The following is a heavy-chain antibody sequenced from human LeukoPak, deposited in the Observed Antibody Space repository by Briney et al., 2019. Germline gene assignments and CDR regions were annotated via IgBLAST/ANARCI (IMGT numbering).Heavy chain of an antibody. J-gene: IGHJ4*02. V-gene: IGHV1-69*05. Sequence: GASVKVSCKASGGTFRTEAFSWVRRAPGQGLEWLGGIIPLFGRRNYAQKFQGRVTISMDESTSTVYMEVSSLRFDDTAIYYCTREIEASGVDYWGQGTLVTVSS. CDR3: TREIEASGVDY. CDR2: IIPLFGRR. D-gene: IGHD2-21*01. CDR1: GGTFRTEA.